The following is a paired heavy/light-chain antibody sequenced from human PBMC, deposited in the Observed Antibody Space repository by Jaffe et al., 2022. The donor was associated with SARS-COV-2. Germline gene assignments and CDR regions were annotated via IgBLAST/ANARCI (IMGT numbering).Light chain of an antibody. Sequence: QSVLTQPPSASGTPGQRVTISCSGSNSNIGSNTVNWYQHLPGTAPKLLIYSNDNKWPSGVPDRFSGSKSATSASLAISGLQSEDEASYYCAAWDDSLNAWVFGGGTKLTVL. J-gene: IGLJ3*02. CDR1: NSNIGSNT. CDR3: AAWDDSLNAWV. CDR2: SNDN. V-gene: IGLV1-44*01.
Heavy chain of an antibody. CDR1: GFTFSTYS. J-gene: IGHJ3*01. CDR2: ISYDGSNE. Sequence: QVQLVESGGGVVQPGQSLRLSCAASGFTSGFTFSTYSMHWVRQAPGKGLEWVALISYDGSNEYYADSVKGRFTISRDNSKNTLYLQMNSLGPEDTAVYYCARHSVSWSTGWSGPFDVWGQGTLVTVSS. D-gene: IGHD6-19*01. CDR3: ARHSVSWSTGWSGPFDV. V-gene: IGHV3-30*03.